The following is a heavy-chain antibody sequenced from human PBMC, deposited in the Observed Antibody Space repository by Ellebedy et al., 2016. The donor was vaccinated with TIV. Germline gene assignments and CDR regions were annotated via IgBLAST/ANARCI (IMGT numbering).Heavy chain of an antibody. V-gene: IGHV3-74*01. D-gene: IGHD3-22*01. CDR2: INSDGSST. CDR3: ARDPIDSSGYMADAFDI. CDR1: GFTFSSYW. Sequence: GESLKISXAASGFTFSSYWMHWVRQAPGKGLVWVSRINSDGSSTSYADSVKGRFTISRDNAKNTLYLQMNSLRAEDKAVYYCARDPIDSSGYMADAFDIWGQGTMVTVSS. J-gene: IGHJ3*02.